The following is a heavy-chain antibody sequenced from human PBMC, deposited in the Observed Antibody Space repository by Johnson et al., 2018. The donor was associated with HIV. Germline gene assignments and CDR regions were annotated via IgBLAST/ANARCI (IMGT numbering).Heavy chain of an antibody. J-gene: IGHJ3*02. CDR2: INWNGGST. Sequence: VHLVESGGGVVRPGGSLRLSCAASGFAFDDYGMSWVRQAPGKGLDWVSGINWNGGSTGYAGSVKGRFTISRDNDKNSLYLQMDSLRAEDTAVYYCARELRGLGAFDIWGQGTMVTVSS. CDR1: GFAFDDYG. D-gene: IGHD4-23*01. V-gene: IGHV3-20*04. CDR3: ARELRGLGAFDI.